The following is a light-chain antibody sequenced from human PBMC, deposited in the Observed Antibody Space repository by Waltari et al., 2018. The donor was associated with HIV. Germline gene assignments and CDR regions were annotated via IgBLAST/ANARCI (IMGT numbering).Light chain of an antibody. Sequence: DIQMTKSPSSLSASVGDRVTITCQASQDISNNLNWYQQKPGKAPKLLIYDASNLETGVPARFSGSGSGTDFTFTISGLQPEDIATYYCQQYDNVPSFTFGPGAKVDIK. CDR2: DAS. V-gene: IGKV1-33*01. CDR3: QQYDNVPSFT. CDR1: QDISNN. J-gene: IGKJ3*01.